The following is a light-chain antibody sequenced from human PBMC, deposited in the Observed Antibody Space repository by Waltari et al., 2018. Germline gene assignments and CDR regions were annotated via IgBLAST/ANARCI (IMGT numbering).Light chain of an antibody. CDR3: MQTTELPLT. J-gene: IGKJ4*01. Sequence: DIVMTQSPLSLSVTPGQAASISCMSSQSLRHNEGKTYLNWYLQKTGQPPQLLIYEVSTRFSGVPERFRGSGSGTEFTLEISRVEAEDVGVYYCMQTTELPLTFGGGTRVEIK. CDR1: QSLRHNEGKTY. CDR2: EVS. V-gene: IGKV2D-29*01.